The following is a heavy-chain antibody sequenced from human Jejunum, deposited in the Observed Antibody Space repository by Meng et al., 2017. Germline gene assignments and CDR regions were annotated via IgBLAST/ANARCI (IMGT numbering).Heavy chain of an antibody. D-gene: IGHD3-10*01. CDR3: ARGRYGSGNAFDY. J-gene: IGHJ4*02. CDR1: GFAFRSCW. V-gene: IGHV3-74*01. CDR2: INTDGTMT. Sequence: GGSLRLSCAASGFAFRSCWMHWVRQAPGKGLVWVSHINTDGTMTNYADSVKGRFTFSRDNAENTLYLQMNNLRVEDTAVYYCARGRYGSGNAFDYWGQGTLVTSPQ.